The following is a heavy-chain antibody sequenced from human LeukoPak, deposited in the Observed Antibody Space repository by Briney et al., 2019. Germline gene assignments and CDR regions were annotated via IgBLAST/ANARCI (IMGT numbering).Heavy chain of an antibody. J-gene: IGHJ4*02. CDR2: ISGHNGQS. Sequence: APVEGSCKASGFTFMSYAIKWGRQGPGQRLLGLGWISGHNGQSKYAQKFQGRVTLTTDSSTGAAYMELRSLRSDDTAIYYCARGRAAADDFDYWGQGTLVTVSS. CDR3: ARGRAAADDFDY. D-gene: IGHD6-13*01. V-gene: IGHV1-18*01. CDR1: GFTFMSYA.